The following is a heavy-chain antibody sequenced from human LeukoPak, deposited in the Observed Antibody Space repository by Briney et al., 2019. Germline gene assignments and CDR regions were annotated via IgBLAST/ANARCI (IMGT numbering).Heavy chain of an antibody. V-gene: IGHV4-34*01. J-gene: IGHJ4*02. D-gene: IGHD4-17*01. CDR3: ARHGDYGNYYFDY. CDR2: INHSGST. CDR1: GGSFSGYY. Sequence: SETLSLTCAVYGGSFSGYYWSWIRQPPGKGLEWIGEINHSGSTNYNPSPKSRVTISVDTSKNQFSLKLSSVTAADTAVYYCARHGDYGNYYFDYWGQGTLVTVSS.